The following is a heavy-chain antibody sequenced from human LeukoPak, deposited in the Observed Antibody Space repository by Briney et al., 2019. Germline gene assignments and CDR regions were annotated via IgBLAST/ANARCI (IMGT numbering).Heavy chain of an antibody. CDR2: IYYSGST. CDR3: AGDRIVVVVAATSYGMDV. V-gene: IGHV4-30-4*01. D-gene: IGHD2-15*01. Sequence: SQTLSLTCTVSGGSISSGDYYWSWLRQPPGTGLEWIGYIYYSGSTYYNPSLKSRVTISVDTSKNQFSLKLSSVTAADTAVYYCAGDRIVVVVAATSYGMDVWGQGTTVTVSS. CDR1: GGSISSGDYY. J-gene: IGHJ6*02.